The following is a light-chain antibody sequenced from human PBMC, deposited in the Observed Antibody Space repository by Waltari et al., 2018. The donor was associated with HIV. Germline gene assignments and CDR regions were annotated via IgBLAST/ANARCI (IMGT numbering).Light chain of an antibody. CDR1: QSVGTF. V-gene: IGKV3-11*01. Sequence: EIVLMQSPATLSLSPGERATLSCRASQSVGTFLAWYQQKPGQAPRLLIFDASNRATGIPARFSGSGSGTDFTLTISSLEPEDFALYYCQQRTNWPQNTFGGGTKVEIK. CDR2: DAS. CDR3: QQRTNWPQNT. J-gene: IGKJ4*01.